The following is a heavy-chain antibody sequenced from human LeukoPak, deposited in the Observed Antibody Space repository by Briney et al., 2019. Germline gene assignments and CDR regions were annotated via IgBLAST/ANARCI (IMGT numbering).Heavy chain of an antibody. Sequence: GGSLRLSCAASGFIFSDYSMNWVRQAPGKGLEWISYVGIDSGNTKYADPVKGRFTISGDNAKKSLYLQMNSLRVEDTAVYYCARDYRFAFDNWGQGTLVTVSS. CDR3: ARDYRFAFDN. CDR2: VGIDSGNT. J-gene: IGHJ4*02. CDR1: GFIFSDYS. V-gene: IGHV3-21*05.